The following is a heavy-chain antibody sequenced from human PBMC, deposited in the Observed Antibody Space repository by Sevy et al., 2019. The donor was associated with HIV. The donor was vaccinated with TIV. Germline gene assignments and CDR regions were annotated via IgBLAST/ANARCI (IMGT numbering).Heavy chain of an antibody. CDR2: LDPGNGEI. CDR1: GYSLRKLS. J-gene: IGHJ5*02. Sequence: TSVKVSCKVFGYSLRKLSMHWVRQAPGKGLEWMGSLDPGNGEITYAQTLQGIVTMTEDTSTDTAYMELSSLTSEDTATYYCATVGLGYYSGSSYYQGDWFDPWGQGTLVTVSS. V-gene: IGHV1-24*01. D-gene: IGHD2-15*01. CDR3: ATVGLGYYSGSSYYQGDWFDP.